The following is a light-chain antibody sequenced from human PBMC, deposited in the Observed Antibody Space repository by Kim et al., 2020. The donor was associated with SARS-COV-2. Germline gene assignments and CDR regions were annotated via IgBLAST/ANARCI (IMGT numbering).Light chain of an antibody. V-gene: IGLV3-19*01. CDR2: GKN. J-gene: IGLJ3*02. CDR3: QSRDSGGRVM. CDR1: SLRSYY. Sequence: SSELTQDPAVSVALGQTVRITCQGDSLRSYYASWYQQKPRQAPVLVMYGKNNRPSGIPDRFSGSASGNTASLTNRGAQAEDEADFYCQSRDSGGRVMFGGGTQLTVL.